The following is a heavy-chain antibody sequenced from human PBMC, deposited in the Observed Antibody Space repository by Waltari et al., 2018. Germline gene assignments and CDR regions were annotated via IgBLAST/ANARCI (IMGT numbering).Heavy chain of an antibody. CDR3: AHCESYYYGSGSNIPFFDY. J-gene: IGHJ4*02. Sequence: QITLKESGPTLVKPTQTLTLTCTFSGFSLSTSGVGVGWIRQPPGKALEWLALIYWDDDKGYSTYLKSRITISKDSSKNQVVLTMTNMDPVDTATYYCAHCESYYYGSGSNIPFFDYWGQGTLVTVSS. D-gene: IGHD3-10*01. V-gene: IGHV2-5*02. CDR2: IYWDDDK. CDR1: GFSLSTSGVG.